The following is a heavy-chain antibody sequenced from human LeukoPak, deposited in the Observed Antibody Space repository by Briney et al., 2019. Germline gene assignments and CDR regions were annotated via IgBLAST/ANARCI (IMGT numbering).Heavy chain of an antibody. V-gene: IGHV3-53*01. CDR2: IYSGGST. Sequence: GGSLRLSCAASGFTVSSNYMSWVRQAPGKGLQWVSVIYSGGSTYYADSVKGRFTISRDNSKNTLYLQMNSLRAEDTAVYYCARGRTTGYFDYWGQGTLVTVSS. D-gene: IGHD1-1*01. J-gene: IGHJ4*02. CDR3: ARGRTTGYFDY. CDR1: GFTVSSNY.